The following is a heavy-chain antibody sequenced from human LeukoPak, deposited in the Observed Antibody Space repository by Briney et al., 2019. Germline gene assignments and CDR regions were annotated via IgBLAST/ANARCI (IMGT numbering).Heavy chain of an antibody. CDR2: VDPEDGET. Sequence: ASVKVSCKASGYTFTDYYMHWVQQAAGKGLEWMGRVDPEDGETIYAEKFQGRVTITADTSTDTAYMELSSLRSEDTAVYYCATVKEHKFWSGYYTDPQRWFDPWGQGTLVAVSS. J-gene: IGHJ5*02. D-gene: IGHD3-3*01. CDR3: ATVKEHKFWSGYYTDPQRWFDP. V-gene: IGHV1-69-2*01. CDR1: GYTFTDYY.